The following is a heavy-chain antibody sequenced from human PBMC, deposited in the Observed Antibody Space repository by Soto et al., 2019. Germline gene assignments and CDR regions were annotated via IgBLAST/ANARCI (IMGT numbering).Heavy chain of an antibody. D-gene: IGHD6-6*01. CDR3: AKGWLRVAARGFWFDP. CDR1: GFTFSSYA. J-gene: IGHJ5*02. V-gene: IGHV3-23*01. Sequence: EVQLLESGGGLVQPGGSLRLSCAASGFTFSSYAMSWVRQAPGKGLEWVSAIGGSGGSTYYADSVKGRFTISRDNSKNTLYLQMNSLRAEDTAVYYCAKGWLRVAARGFWFDPWGQGTLVTVSS. CDR2: IGGSGGST.